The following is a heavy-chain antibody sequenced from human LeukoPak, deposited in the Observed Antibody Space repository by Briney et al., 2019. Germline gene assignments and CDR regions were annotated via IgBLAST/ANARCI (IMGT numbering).Heavy chain of an antibody. J-gene: IGHJ4*02. Sequence: SVKVSCKASGYTITSYAMNWVRQAPGQGLEWMGGVIPIFGTANYAQKFQGRVTITADKSTSTAYMELSSLRSEDTAVYYCARAPLYSSSSFDYWGQGTLVTVSS. CDR2: VIPIFGTA. D-gene: IGHD6-13*01. CDR3: ARAPLYSSSSFDY. CDR1: GYTITSYA. V-gene: IGHV1-69*06.